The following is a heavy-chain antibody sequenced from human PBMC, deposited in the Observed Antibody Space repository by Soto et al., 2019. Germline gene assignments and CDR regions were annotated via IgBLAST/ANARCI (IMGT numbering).Heavy chain of an antibody. J-gene: IGHJ3*02. CDR3: ARHSRLWGSTGWKRENHFDI. CDR2: IIPIFGTP. CDR1: GGNFNTYP. Sequence: QVQLEQSGAEVKRPGSSVKVSCKTSGGNFNTYPISWVRQAPGHRLEWMGKIIPIFGTPDYAQKFQGRVTISADEATPTVYMELRSLKSDDSAVYYCARHSRLWGSTGWKRENHFDIWGQGTMVTVSS. V-gene: IGHV1-69*18. D-gene: IGHD3-16*01.